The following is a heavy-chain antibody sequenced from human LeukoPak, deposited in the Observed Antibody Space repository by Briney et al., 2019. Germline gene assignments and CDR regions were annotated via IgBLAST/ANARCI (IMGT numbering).Heavy chain of an antibody. D-gene: IGHD5-24*01. Sequence: RGSLRLSCAASGFTFSTSWMHWVRQAPGKGLVWVSQINSDRDRTRYADSVKGRLTISRDNAKNTVYLQMNSLRTDDTAMYYCARGRNGFFDYWGHGTLVTVS. CDR2: INSDRDRT. CDR3: ARGRNGFFDY. V-gene: IGHV3-74*01. CDR1: GFTFSTSW. J-gene: IGHJ4*01.